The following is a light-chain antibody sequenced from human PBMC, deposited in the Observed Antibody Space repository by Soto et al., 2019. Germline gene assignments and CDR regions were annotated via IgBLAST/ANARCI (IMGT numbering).Light chain of an antibody. Sequence: QPVLTQSSSASASLGSSVKLTCTLSSGHSSYIIAWHQQQPGKAPRYLMKLEVSGSYNKGTGVPDRFSGSSSGAARYLTISNLXXEDEADYYCETWDNNILVFGGGTKLTVL. J-gene: IGLJ2*01. CDR2: LEVSGSY. CDR1: SGHSSYI. V-gene: IGLV4-60*02. CDR3: ETWDNNILV.